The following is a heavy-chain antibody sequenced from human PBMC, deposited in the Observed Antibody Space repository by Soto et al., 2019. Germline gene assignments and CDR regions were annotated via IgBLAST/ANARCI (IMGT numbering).Heavy chain of an antibody. CDR3: ARHFGGITGWTGGNWFDP. CDR2: ISYSGTI. J-gene: IGHJ5*02. V-gene: IGHV4-39*01. CDR1: GGSISSGTFW. Sequence: PSETLSLTCTVSGGSISSGTFWWGWVRQSSGKGLEWIASISYSGTIYNNPSLRSRVTISVDTPKNQFSLKVASVTASDTAVYYCARHFGGITGWTGGNWFDPWGQGLLVTVSS. D-gene: IGHD3-16*01.